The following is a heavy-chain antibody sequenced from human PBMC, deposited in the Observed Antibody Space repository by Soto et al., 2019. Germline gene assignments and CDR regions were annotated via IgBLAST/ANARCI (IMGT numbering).Heavy chain of an antibody. D-gene: IGHD2-2*01. Sequence: QVQLLESGGGVVQPGGSLRLSCAASGFTFSSYGMHWVRQAPGKGLEWVAVIWYDGSNKYYADSVKGRFTISRDNSKNKLYLQMNSLRAEDTAVYYCARGDIVVVPAAITTFDYWGQGTLVTVSS. V-gene: IGHV3-33*01. CDR3: ARGDIVVVPAAITTFDY. CDR1: GFTFSSYG. CDR2: IWYDGSNK. J-gene: IGHJ4*02.